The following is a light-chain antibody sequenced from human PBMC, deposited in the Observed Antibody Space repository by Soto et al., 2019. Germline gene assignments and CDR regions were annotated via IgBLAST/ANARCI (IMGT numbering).Light chain of an antibody. CDR3: AAWDDSLNGPV. CDR2: DDN. CDR1: SSNIGNNA. J-gene: IGLJ3*02. V-gene: IGLV1-36*01. Sequence: QSVLTQPPSVSAAPGQKVTISCSGSSSNIGNNAVNWYQQLPGKAPKLLIHDDNRESSGVSHRFSGSNSGTSASLAMSDLQSEDEAHYYCAAWDDSLNGPVFGGGTKLTVL.